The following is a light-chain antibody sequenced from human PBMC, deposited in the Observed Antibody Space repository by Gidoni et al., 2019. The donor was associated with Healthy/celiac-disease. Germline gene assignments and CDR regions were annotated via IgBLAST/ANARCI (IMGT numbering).Light chain of an antibody. J-gene: IGKJ1*01. CDR3: QQYCSSPWT. CDR1: QSVSSSY. Sequence: EIVLTQSPGTLSLSPGERATLSCRASQSVSSSYLAWYQQKPGQAPRLLIYGASSRATGIPDFTLTISRLEPEDFAVYYCQQYCSSPWTFGQGTKVEIK. V-gene: IGKV3-20*01. CDR2: GAS.